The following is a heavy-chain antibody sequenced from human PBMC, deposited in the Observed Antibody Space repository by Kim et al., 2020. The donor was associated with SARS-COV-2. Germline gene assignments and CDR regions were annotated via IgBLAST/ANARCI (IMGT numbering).Heavy chain of an antibody. V-gene: IGHV4-31*03. J-gene: IGHJ4*02. CDR2: ISYSGCA. D-gene: IGHD3-10*01. CDR3: ARQFDYFGSGSYSDY. Sequence: SETLSLTCTVSGGSINTAGYYWSWIRHLPEKGLEWIGYISYSGCAYYNPSLKSRVTISIDTSTNQFSLKLSSVTAADTAVYFCARQFDYFGSGSYSDYWGQGTLVTVAS. CDR1: GGSINTAGYY.